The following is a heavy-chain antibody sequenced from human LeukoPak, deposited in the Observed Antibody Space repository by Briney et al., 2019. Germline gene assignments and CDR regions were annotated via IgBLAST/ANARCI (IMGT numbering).Heavy chain of an antibody. CDR3: TRGSIAYYYMDV. V-gene: IGHV4-39*07. Sequence: SETLSLTCTVPGGSISSSSYYWGWIRQPPGKGLEWIGSIYYSGSTYYNPSLKSRVTISVDTSKNQFSLKLSSVTAADTAVYYCTRGSIAYYYMDVWGKGTTVTISS. D-gene: IGHD3-22*01. CDR1: GGSISSSSYY. J-gene: IGHJ6*03. CDR2: IYYSGST.